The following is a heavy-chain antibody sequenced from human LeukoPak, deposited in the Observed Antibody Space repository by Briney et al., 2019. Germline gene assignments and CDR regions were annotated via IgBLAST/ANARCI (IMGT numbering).Heavy chain of an antibody. CDR3: ARGPMVRGVITTTGFDP. CDR1: GYTFTGYY. V-gene: IGHV1-2*02. Sequence: GASVKVSCKASGYTFTGYYMHWVRQAPGQGLEWMGWINPNSGGTNYAQKFQGRVTMTGDTSISTAYMELSRLRSDDTAVYYCARGPMVRGVITTTGFDPWGQGTLVTVSS. CDR2: INPNSGGT. D-gene: IGHD3-10*01. J-gene: IGHJ5*02.